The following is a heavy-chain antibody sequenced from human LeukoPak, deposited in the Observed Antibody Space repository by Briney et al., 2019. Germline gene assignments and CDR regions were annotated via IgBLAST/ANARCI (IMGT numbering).Heavy chain of an antibody. Sequence: GGSLRLSCAASGFTFSSYAMHWVRQAPGKGLEWVAVISYDGSNKYYADSVKGRFTISRDNSKNTLYLQMSSLRAEDTAVYYCARDAVPAAISGDFQHWGQGTLVTVSS. D-gene: IGHD2-2*02. J-gene: IGHJ1*01. CDR3: ARDAVPAAISGDFQH. CDR1: GFTFSSYA. V-gene: IGHV3-30-3*01. CDR2: ISYDGSNK.